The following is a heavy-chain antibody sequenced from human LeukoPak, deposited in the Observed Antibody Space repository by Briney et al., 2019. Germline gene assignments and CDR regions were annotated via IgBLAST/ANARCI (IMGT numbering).Heavy chain of an antibody. CDR1: GGSFSGYY. CDR3: ARKKGYGSGSYYFYFDY. CDR2: INHSGST. J-gene: IGHJ4*02. D-gene: IGHD3-10*01. V-gene: IGHV4-34*01. Sequence: SETLSLTCAVYGGSFSGYYWSWIRQPPGKGLEWIGEINHSGSTNYNPSLKSRVTISVDTSKNQFSLKLSSVTAADTAVYYCARKKGYGSGSYYFYFDYWGQGTLVTVSS.